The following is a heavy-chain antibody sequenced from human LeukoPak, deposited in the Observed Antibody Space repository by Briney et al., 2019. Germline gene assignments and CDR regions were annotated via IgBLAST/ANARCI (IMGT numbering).Heavy chain of an antibody. CDR2: ISGSGGST. D-gene: IGHD3-22*01. Sequence: GGSLRLSCAASGFTVSSNYMSWVRQAPGKGLEWVSAISGSGGSTYYADSVKGRFTISRDNSKNTLYLQMNSLRAEDTAVYYCARDQYYYDSSGYLTFDYWGQGTLVTVSS. CDR1: GFTVSSNY. V-gene: IGHV3-23*01. CDR3: ARDQYYYDSSGYLTFDY. J-gene: IGHJ4*02.